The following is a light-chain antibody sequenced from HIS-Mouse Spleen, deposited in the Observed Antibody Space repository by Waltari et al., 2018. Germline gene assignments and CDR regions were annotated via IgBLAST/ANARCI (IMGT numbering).Light chain of an antibody. CDR3: CSYAGSSTL. CDR1: SSDVGSYNL. CDR2: EGS. J-gene: IGLJ3*02. V-gene: IGLV2-23*01. Sequence: QSALTQPASVSGSPGQSITISCTGTSSDVGSYNLVSWYQQHPGKAPKLMIYEGSKRPSGVSNLFSGSKSGNTASLTISGLQAEDEADYYCCSYAGSSTLFGGGTKLTVL.